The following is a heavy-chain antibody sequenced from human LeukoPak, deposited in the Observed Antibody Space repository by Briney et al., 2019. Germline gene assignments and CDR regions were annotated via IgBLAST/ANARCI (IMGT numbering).Heavy chain of an antibody. D-gene: IGHD5-12*01. V-gene: IGHV3-23*01. Sequence: GGSLRLSCAASGFTFSSYGMSWVRQAPGKGLEWVSAISGSGGSTYYADSVKGRFTISRDNSKNTLYLQMNSLRAEDTAVYYCAKPGVLFLATRNNWFDPWGQGTLVTVSS. CDR1: GFTFSSYG. CDR3: AKPGVLFLATRNNWFDP. J-gene: IGHJ5*02. CDR2: ISGSGGST.